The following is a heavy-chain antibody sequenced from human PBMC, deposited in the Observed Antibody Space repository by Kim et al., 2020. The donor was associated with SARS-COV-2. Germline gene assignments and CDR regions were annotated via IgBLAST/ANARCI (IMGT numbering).Heavy chain of an antibody. CDR1: GGSFSGYY. Sequence: SETLSLTCAVYGGSFSGYYWSWIRQPPGKGLEWIGEINHSGSTNYNPSLKSRVTISVDTSKNQFSLKLSSVTAADTAVYYCAKEYLVVVPAAMSGENWFDPWGQGTLVTVSS. CDR2: INHSGST. CDR3: AKEYLVVVPAAMSGENWFDP. J-gene: IGHJ5*02. D-gene: IGHD2-2*01. V-gene: IGHV4-34*01.